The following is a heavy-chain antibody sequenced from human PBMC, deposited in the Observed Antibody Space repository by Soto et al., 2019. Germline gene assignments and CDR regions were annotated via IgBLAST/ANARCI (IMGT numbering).Heavy chain of an antibody. V-gene: IGHV1-18*04. CDR1: CYRFTSYC. Sequence: RAAGKVACEGCCYRFTSYCNSWVRQAPGQGLEWMGWISAYNGNTNYAQKLQGRVTMTTDTSTSTAYMELSSLRSDDSAVYFCARDRPTYNSSSRRYFDSWGQGTLVTVS. CDR2: ISAYNGNT. CDR3: ARDRPTYNSSSRRYFDS. D-gene: IGHD6-6*01. J-gene: IGHJ4*02.